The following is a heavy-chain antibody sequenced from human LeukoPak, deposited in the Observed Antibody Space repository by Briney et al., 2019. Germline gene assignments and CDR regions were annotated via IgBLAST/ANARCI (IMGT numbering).Heavy chain of an antibody. CDR2: IRSNAYSVTT. D-gene: IGHD5-18*01. J-gene: IGHJ6*02. CDR1: GFSVGDHA. V-gene: IGHV3-49*04. Sequence: PGRSLRLSCQGSGFSVGDHAMSWVRRAPGQGLEGVGFIRSNAYSVTTEYAASVKGRFTISRDDSNIIAYLQMNSLKTEDTAVYYCSRGPIELWVHNGMDVWGQGTTVTVSS. CDR3: SRGPIELWVHNGMDV.